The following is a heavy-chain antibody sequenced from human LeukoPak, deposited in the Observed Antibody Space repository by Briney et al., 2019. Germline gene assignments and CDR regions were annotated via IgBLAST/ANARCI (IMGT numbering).Heavy chain of an antibody. CDR3: AGLGSGTYYYYCMDV. V-gene: IGHV4-39*01. CDR2: IYYSGST. J-gene: IGHJ6*03. CDR1: GGSISSSSYY. D-gene: IGHD3-10*01. Sequence: SETLSLTCTVSGGSISSSSYYWGWIRQPPGKGLEWIGSIYYSGSTYYNPSLKSRVTISVDTSKNQFSLKLSSVTAADTAVYYCAGLGSGTYYYYCMDVWGKGTTVTISS.